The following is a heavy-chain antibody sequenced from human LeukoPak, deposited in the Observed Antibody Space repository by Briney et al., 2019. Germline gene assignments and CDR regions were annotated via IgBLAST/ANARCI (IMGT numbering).Heavy chain of an antibody. D-gene: IGHD3-9*01. CDR2: MNPNSGNT. J-gene: IGHJ4*02. V-gene: IGHV1-8*01. CDR1: GYTFTSYD. Sequence: ASVKVSCKASGYTFTSYDINWVRQATGQGLEWMGWMNPNSGNTGYAQKFQGRVTMTRNTSISTAYMEPSSLRSEDTAVYRCATYDILTGFDYWGQGTLVTVSS. CDR3: ATYDILTGFDY.